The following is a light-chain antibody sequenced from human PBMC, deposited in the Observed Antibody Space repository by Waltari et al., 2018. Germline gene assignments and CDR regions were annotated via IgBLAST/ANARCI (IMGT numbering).Light chain of an antibody. V-gene: IGKV2-28*01. J-gene: IGKJ4*01. CDR1: QSLLHSNGYNY. CDR2: LGS. CDR3: QQYQRTPLT. Sequence: DIVMTQSPLSLPVTPGEPASISCRSSQSLLHSNGYNYFNWYLQKPGQSPQLLIYLGSTRESGVPDRFSGSGSGTDFTLTISSVEAEDVAVYYCQQYQRTPLTFGRGTKVEIK.